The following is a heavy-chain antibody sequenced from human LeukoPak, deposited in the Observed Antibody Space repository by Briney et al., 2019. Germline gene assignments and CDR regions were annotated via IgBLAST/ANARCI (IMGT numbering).Heavy chain of an antibody. Sequence: AASVKVSCKASGFTFTSSAVQWVRQARGQRLEWIGWIVVGSGNTNYAQKFQERVTITRDMSTSTAYMELSSLRSEDTAVYYCAACSTSCLTYYYYYGMDVWGKGTTVTVSS. D-gene: IGHD2-2*01. V-gene: IGHV1-58*01. CDR1: GFTFTSSA. J-gene: IGHJ6*04. CDR2: IVVGSGNT. CDR3: AACSTSCLTYYYYYGMDV.